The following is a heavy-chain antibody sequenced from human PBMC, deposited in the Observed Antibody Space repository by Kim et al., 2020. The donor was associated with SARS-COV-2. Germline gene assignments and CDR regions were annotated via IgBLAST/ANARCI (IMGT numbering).Heavy chain of an antibody. Sequence: WDNDYAVSVKSRITINPDTSKNQFSLQLNSVTPEDTAEYYCARAPGPGSKWGQGTLVTVSS. CDR3: ARAPGPGSK. D-gene: IGHD2-15*01. J-gene: IGHJ4*02. CDR2: WDN. V-gene: IGHV6-1*01.